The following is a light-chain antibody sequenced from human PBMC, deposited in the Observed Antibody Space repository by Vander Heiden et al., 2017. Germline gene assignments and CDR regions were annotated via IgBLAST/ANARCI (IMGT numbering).Light chain of an antibody. CDR2: KAS. J-gene: IGKJ4*01. V-gene: IGKV1-5*03. CDR3: QQYNSYPLT. CDR1: QSISNW. Sequence: DTQMTQSPPTLSASVRDRVTITCRASQSISNWLAWYQQKPGKAPKLLIYKASSLESGVPSRFSGSGSGTEFTLTISSLQPDDFATYYCQQYNSYPLTFGGGTKVEIK.